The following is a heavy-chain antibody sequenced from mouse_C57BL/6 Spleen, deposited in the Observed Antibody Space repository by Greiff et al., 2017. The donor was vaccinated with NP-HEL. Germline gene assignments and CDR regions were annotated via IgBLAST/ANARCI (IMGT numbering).Heavy chain of an antibody. CDR3: TAAVARDYFDY. Sequence: EVKLMESGGGLVQPGGSMKLSCAASGFTFSDAWMDWVRQSPEKGLEWVAEIRNKANNHATYYAESVKGRFTISRDDSKSSVYLQMNSLRAEDTGIYYCTAAVARDYFDYWGQGTTLTVSS. V-gene: IGHV6-6*01. CDR2: IRNKANNHAT. J-gene: IGHJ2*01. D-gene: IGHD1-1*01. CDR1: GFTFSDAW.